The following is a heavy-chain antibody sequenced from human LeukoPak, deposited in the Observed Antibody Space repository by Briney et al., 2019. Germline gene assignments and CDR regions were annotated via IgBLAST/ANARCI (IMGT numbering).Heavy chain of an antibody. V-gene: IGHV4-30-2*01. D-gene: IGHD4-17*01. CDR1: GGSISSGGYS. Sequence: SETLSLTCAVSGGSISSGGYSWSWIRQPPGKGLEWIGYIYHSGSTYYNPSLKSRVTISVDRSKNQFSLKLSSVTAADTAVYYCARGAYGDYGAFDYWGQGTLVTVSS. J-gene: IGHJ4*02. CDR2: IYHSGST. CDR3: ARGAYGDYGAFDY.